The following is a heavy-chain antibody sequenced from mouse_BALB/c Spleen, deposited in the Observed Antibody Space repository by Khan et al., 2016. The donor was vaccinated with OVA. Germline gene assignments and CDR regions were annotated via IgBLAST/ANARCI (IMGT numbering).Heavy chain of an antibody. CDR3: ARTARIKY. D-gene: IGHD1-2*01. CDR1: GYSFTSSNG. CDR2: ISYSGCT. J-gene: IGHJ2*01. V-gene: IGHV3-1*02. Sequence: EVQLQQSGAGLVKPSQSLYLTCTVTGYSFTSSNGWYGNRQFAGNKQGWMGYISYSGCTNYSQSLKSQISMTPDTSKNQAFLQLSSVTTEDTATYYCARTARIKYWGQGTTLTVSS.